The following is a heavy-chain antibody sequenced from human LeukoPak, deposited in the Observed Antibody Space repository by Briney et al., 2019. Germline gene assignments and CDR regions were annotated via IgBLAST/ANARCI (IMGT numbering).Heavy chain of an antibody. CDR2: IYHSGST. J-gene: IGHJ4*02. CDR1: GYSISSGYY. CDR3: ARHVEEVTRVNSVDY. Sequence: PSETLSLTCAVSGYSISSGYYWGWIRQPPGKGLEWIGSIYHSGSTYYNPSLKSRVTISVDTSKNQFSLKLSSVTAADTAVYYCARHVEEVTRVNSVDYWGQGTLVTVSS. V-gene: IGHV4-38-2*01. D-gene: IGHD2-15*01.